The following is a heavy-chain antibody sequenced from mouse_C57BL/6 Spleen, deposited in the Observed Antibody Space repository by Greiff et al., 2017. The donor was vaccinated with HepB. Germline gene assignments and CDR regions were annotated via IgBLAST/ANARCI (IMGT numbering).Heavy chain of an antibody. CDR3: TRWGMYY. J-gene: IGHJ4*01. CDR1: GYTFTDYE. Sequence: VQLPQSGAELVRPGASVTLSCKASGYTFTDYELHWVKQTPVPGLEWIGAIDPETGGTAYNQKFKGKAILTADKSSRTAYLALRSLTSEDSAVYYCTRWGMYYWGQGTSVTVSS. CDR2: IDPETGGT. V-gene: IGHV1-15*01.